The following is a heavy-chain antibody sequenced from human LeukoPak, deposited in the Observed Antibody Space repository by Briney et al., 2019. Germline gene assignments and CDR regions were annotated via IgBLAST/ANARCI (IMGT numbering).Heavy chain of an antibody. CDR3: AKNGPCSGGSCYWFDP. CDR1: GFTFSSYA. V-gene: IGHV3-23*01. J-gene: IGHJ5*02. Sequence: PGGPLRLSCAASGFTFSSYAMSWVRQAPGKGLEWVSAISGSGGSTYYADSVKGRFTISRDNSKNTLYLQMNSLRAEDTAVYYCAKNGPCSGGSCYWFDPWGQGTLVTVSS. CDR2: ISGSGGST. D-gene: IGHD2-15*01.